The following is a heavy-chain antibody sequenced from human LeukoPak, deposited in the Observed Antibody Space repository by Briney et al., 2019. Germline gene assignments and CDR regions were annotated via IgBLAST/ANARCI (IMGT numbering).Heavy chain of an antibody. CDR1: GGSISSGDYY. D-gene: IGHD3-3*01. Sequence: SETLSLTCTVSGGSISSGDYYWSWIRQPPGEGLEWIGYIYYSGSTYYNPSLKSRITISVDMSKNQFSLKLSSVTAADTAVYYCARGGLRFLEWLSPSYGMDVWGQGTTVTVSS. J-gene: IGHJ6*02. V-gene: IGHV4-30-4*01. CDR2: IYYSGST. CDR3: ARGGLRFLEWLSPSYGMDV.